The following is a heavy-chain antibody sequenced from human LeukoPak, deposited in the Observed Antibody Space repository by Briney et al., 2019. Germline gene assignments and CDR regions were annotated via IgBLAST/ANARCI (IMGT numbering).Heavy chain of an antibody. CDR3: ARGRSSLEWVFGVPWFDP. J-gene: IGHJ5*02. V-gene: IGHV4-34*01. D-gene: IGHD3-3*01. CDR2: INHSGST. Sequence: PSETLSLTYAVYGGSFSGYYWSWIRQPPGKGLEWIGEINHSGSTNYNPSLKSRVTISVDTSKNQFSLKLSPVTAADTAVYYCARGRSSLEWVFGVPWFDPWGQGTLVTVSS. CDR1: GGSFSGYY.